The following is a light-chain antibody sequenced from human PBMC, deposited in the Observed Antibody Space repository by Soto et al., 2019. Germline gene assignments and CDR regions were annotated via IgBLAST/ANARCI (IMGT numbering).Light chain of an antibody. Sequence: QSVLTQPPSTSGTPGQRVTISCSGSSSNIGSNTVNWYQQLPGTAPKLLIYRNNQRPSGVPDRFSGSKSGTSASLAISGLQSEDEAYYYCAAWDGSLKGYVFGTGTKLTVL. CDR3: AAWDGSLKGYV. V-gene: IGLV1-44*01. J-gene: IGLJ1*01. CDR2: RNN. CDR1: SSNIGSNT.